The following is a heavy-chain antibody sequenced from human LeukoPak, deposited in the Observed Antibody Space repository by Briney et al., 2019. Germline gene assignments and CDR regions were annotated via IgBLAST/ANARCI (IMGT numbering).Heavy chain of an antibody. CDR1: GGSISSGDFY. CDR2: IYYSGST. Sequence: SETLSLTCTVSGGSISSGDFYWRWVRQRPGKGLEWIGYIYYSGSTHYAPSLKSRVAMSLDTSKNQFSLKLTSVTAADTGVYYCVREPPVNCFDVWGQGTLVTVSS. J-gene: IGHJ4*02. V-gene: IGHV4-31*03. D-gene: IGHD4-11*01. CDR3: VREPPVNCFDV.